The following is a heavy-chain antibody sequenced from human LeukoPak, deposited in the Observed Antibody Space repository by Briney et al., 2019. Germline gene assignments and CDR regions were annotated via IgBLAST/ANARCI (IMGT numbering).Heavy chain of an antibody. CDR1: GGSISSYY. CDR2: IYYSGST. V-gene: IGHV4-59*01. CDR3: ARGGYGVPSY. Sequence: SETLSLTCAVSGGSISSYYWSWIRQPPGKGLEWIGYIYYSGSTNYNPSLKSRVTISVDTSKNQFSLKLSSVTAADTAVYYCARGGYGVPSYWGQGTLVTVSS. D-gene: IGHD4-17*01. J-gene: IGHJ4*02.